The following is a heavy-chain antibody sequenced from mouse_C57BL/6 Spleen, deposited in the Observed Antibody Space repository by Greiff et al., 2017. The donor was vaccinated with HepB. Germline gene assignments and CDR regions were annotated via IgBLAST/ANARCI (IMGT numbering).Heavy chain of an antibody. D-gene: IGHD2-4*01. CDR3: ARGDYDYDRTAFDY. V-gene: IGHV1-64*01. J-gene: IGHJ2*01. Sequence: VKLQQPGAELVKPGASVKLSCKASGYTFTSYWMHWVKQRPGQGLEWIGMIHPNSGSTNYNEKFKNKATLTVDKSSSTAYMQLSSLTSEDSAVYYCARGDYDYDRTAFDYWGQGTTLTVSS. CDR1: GYTFTSYW. CDR2: IHPNSGST.